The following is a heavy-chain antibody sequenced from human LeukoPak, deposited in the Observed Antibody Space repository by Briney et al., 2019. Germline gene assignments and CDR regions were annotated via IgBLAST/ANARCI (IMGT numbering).Heavy chain of an antibody. J-gene: IGHJ3*02. D-gene: IGHD4-17*01. Sequence: PSETLSLTCAVYGGSFSGYYWSWIRQPPGKGLDWIGYIYYRGSTNYNPSLKSRVTISVDMSKNQFSLKLSSVTAADTAVYYCARTSNDYGDYTGAFDIWGQGTMVTVSS. V-gene: IGHV4-59*01. CDR1: GGSFSGYY. CDR2: IYYRGST. CDR3: ARTSNDYGDYTGAFDI.